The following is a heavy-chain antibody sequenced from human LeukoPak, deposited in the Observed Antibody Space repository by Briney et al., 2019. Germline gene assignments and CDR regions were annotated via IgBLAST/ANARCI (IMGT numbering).Heavy chain of an antibody. J-gene: IGHJ4*02. V-gene: IGHV3-23*01. CDR1: GFTFSTYV. Sequence: GGSLRLSCADSGFTFSTYVMSWVRQGPGKGLEWISTISGGGSSTYYADSVKGRFTISRDNSKNTLYLQMNSLRAGDTAVYYCAKRESSGKYFDYWGQGTLVTVSS. CDR2: ISGGGSST. CDR3: AKRESSGKYFDY. D-gene: IGHD6-19*01.